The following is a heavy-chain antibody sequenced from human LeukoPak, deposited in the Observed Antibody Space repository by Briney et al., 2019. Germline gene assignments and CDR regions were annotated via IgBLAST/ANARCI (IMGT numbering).Heavy chain of an antibody. CDR3: ARGQEMGSGWYLGY. CDR1: GYTFTSYY. Sequence: ASVKVSCEASGYTFTSYYMHWVRQAPGQGLEWMGWINPNSGGTNYAQKFQGWVTMTRDTSISTAYMELSRLRSDDTAVYDCARGQEMGSGWYLGYWGQGTLVTVSS. J-gene: IGHJ4*02. V-gene: IGHV1-2*04. D-gene: IGHD6-19*01. CDR2: INPNSGGT.